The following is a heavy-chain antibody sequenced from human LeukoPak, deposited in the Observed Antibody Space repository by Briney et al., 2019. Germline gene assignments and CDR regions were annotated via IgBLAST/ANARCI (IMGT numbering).Heavy chain of an antibody. J-gene: IGHJ4*02. V-gene: IGHV3-74*01. CDR1: GFTFSSYW. CDR3: ARVAVAAPGNY. D-gene: IGHD6-19*01. CDR2: INSDGSST. Sequence: GGSLRLSCAASGFTFSSYWMHWVRQAPGKGLVWVSRINSDGSSTSYADSVKGRFTISRDNAKNTLYLQMHSLRAEDTAVYYCARVAVAAPGNYWGQGTLVTVSS.